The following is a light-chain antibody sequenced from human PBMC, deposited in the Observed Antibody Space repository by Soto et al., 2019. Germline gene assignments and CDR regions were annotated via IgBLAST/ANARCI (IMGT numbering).Light chain of an antibody. J-gene: IGLJ1*01. Sequence: QSVLTRAPSVSWTAGQRVTIACSGSSSNIGRNSVNWYQHLPGTAPKLLTHGNNHRPSGVPDRFSGSKSGTSASLAISGLQPEDEADYCCAAWDDSLNEYVFGDGTKVTVL. CDR2: GNN. CDR3: AAWDDSLNEYV. CDR1: SSNIGRNS. V-gene: IGLV1-44*01.